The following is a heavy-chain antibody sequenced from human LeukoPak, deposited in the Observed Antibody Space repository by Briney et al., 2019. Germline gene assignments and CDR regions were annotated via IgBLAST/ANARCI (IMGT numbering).Heavy chain of an antibody. Sequence: GGSLRLSCAASGFTFSSHWMHWVRRAPGKGLVWVSRINKDARNTTYADSVKGRFTISRDNAKKTLYLQMNSLRAEDTAVYYCAGDVLYGMDVWGQGTTVTVSS. CDR1: GFTFSSHW. CDR2: INKDARNT. J-gene: IGHJ6*02. CDR3: AGDVLYGMDV. V-gene: IGHV3-74*01. D-gene: IGHD2-15*01.